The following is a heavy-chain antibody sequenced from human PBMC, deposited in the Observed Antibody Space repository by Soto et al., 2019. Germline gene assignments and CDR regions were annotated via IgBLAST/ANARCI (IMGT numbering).Heavy chain of an antibody. CDR3: ARVPGDFWRADY. CDR2: IYYSGST. D-gene: IGHD3-3*01. Sequence: SETLSLTCTVSGGSISSYYWSWIRQRPGKGLEWIGYIYYSGSTYYNPSLKSRVTISVDTSKNQFSLKLSSVTAADTAVYYCARVPGDFWRADYWGQGTLVTVSS. CDR1: GGSISSYY. V-gene: IGHV4-59*08. J-gene: IGHJ4*02.